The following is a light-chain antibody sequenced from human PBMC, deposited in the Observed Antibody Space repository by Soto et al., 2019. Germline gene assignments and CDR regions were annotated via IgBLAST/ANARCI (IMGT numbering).Light chain of an antibody. CDR2: FGS. J-gene: IGKJ5*01. V-gene: IGKV2-28*01. CDR3: MQARQTPRT. CDR1: QSLLHSNGYNY. Sequence: DIVMTQSPLSLPVTPGEPASISCRSSQSLLHSNGYNYLDWYLQKPGQSPQLLIYFGSNGASGVPDRFSGSGSGTDFTLKISRVEAEDVGVYYCMQARQTPRTVGQGTRLEIK.